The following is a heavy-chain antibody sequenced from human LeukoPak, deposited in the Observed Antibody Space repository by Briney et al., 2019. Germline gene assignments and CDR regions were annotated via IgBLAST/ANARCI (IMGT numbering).Heavy chain of an antibody. J-gene: IGHJ4*02. CDR2: ISYDGSNK. D-gene: IGHD3-10*01. Sequence: GGSLRLSCAASGFTFSSYAMHWVRQAPGKGLEWVAVISYDGSNKYYADSVKGRFTISRDNSKNTLYLQMNSLRAEDTAVYYCAKDYYGSGSYWDYFDYWGQGTLVTVSS. V-gene: IGHV3-30*04. CDR3: AKDYYGSGSYWDYFDY. CDR1: GFTFSSYA.